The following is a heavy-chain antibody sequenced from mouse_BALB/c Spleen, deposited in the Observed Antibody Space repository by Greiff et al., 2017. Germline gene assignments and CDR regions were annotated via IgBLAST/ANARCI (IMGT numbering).Heavy chain of an antibody. CDR1: GFNIKDYY. V-gene: IGHV14-1*02. CDR2: IDPENGNT. D-gene: IGHD2-4*01. J-gene: IGHJ2*01. Sequence: EVQLQQSGAELVRPGALVKLSCKASGFNIKDYYMHWVKQRPEQGLEWIGWIDPENGNTIYDPKFQGKASITADTSSNTAYLQLSSLTSEDTAVDYCARCDYDYGGFDYWGQGTTLTVSS. CDR3: ARCDYDYGGFDY.